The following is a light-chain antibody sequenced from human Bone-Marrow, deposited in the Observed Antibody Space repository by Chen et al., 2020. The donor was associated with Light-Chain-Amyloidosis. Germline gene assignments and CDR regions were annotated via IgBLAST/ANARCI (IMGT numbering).Light chain of an antibody. J-gene: IGLJ3*02. CDR2: DVS. CDR3: RSYASSSTRV. CDR1: SSDIGDYNY. V-gene: IGLV2-14*01. Sequence: QSALTQPASVSGSPGQSITISCTGTSSDIGDYNYVSWYQQHPGKAPKLMIYDVSNRPSGVSDRFSGSRSGVTASLAISGLQAEDEADYFCRSYASSSTRVFGGGTKLTIL.